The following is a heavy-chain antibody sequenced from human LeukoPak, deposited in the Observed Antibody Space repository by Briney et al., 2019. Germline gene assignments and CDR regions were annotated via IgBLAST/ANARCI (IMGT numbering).Heavy chain of an antibody. CDR2: IYSGGST. V-gene: IGHV3-53*01. D-gene: IGHD3-9*01. CDR3: AKDRDILTGYLDY. CDR1: GFTVSSNY. J-gene: IGHJ4*02. Sequence: GGSLRLSCAASGFTVSSNYMNWVRQAPGKGLEWVSVIYSGGSTYYADSVKGRFTISRDNSKNTLFLQMNSLRAEDTAVYYCAKDRDILTGYLDYWGQGTLVTVSS.